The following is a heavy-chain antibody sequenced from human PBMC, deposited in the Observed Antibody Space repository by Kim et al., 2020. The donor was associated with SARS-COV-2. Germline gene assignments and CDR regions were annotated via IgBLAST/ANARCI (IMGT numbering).Heavy chain of an antibody. D-gene: IGHD3-22*01. Sequence: SETLSLTCAVYGGSFSGYYWSWIRQPPGKGLEWIGEINHSGSTNYNPSLKSRVTISVDTSKNQFSLKLSSVTAADTAVYYCASNMWLSSGYWGQGTLVTVSS. V-gene: IGHV4-34*01. CDR3: ASNMWLSSGY. CDR1: GGSFSGYY. CDR2: INHSGST. J-gene: IGHJ4*02.